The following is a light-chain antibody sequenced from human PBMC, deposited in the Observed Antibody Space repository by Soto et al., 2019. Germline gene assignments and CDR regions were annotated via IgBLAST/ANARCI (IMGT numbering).Light chain of an antibody. Sequence: DIQMTQSPSTLSASVGDRVTITCRASQSIDSWLAWYQQKPGKAPNLLIYKASSLESGVPSRFSGSGSGTEFTLTISSLQPDDSATYYCQQFHRYPVTFGHGTKVEI. J-gene: IGKJ1*01. V-gene: IGKV1-5*03. CDR1: QSIDSW. CDR2: KAS. CDR3: QQFHRYPVT.